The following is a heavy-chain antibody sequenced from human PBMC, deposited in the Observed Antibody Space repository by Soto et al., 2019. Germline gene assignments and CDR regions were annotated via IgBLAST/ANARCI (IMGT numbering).Heavy chain of an antibody. J-gene: IGHJ4*02. CDR1: GGSISSGGYY. CDR2: IYYSGST. CDR3: ARPARQDTVAGNY. D-gene: IGHD6-19*01. V-gene: IGHV4-31*03. Sequence: PSETLSLTCTVSGGSISSGGYYWSWIRQHPGKGLEWIGYIYYSGSTYYNPSLKSRATISIDTSKNQFSLNLNSVTAADTAVYYCARPARQDTVAGNYWGQGTLVTVSS.